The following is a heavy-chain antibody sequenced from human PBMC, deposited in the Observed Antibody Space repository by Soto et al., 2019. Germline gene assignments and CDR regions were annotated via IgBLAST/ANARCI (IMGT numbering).Heavy chain of an antibody. CDR3: ARGAPHYVILTGYYKGWFDP. CDR2: INHSGRT. D-gene: IGHD3-9*01. V-gene: IGHV4-34*01. J-gene: IGHJ5*02. CDR1: GGSFSGYY. Sequence: QVQLQQWGAGLLKPSETLSLTCAVYGGSFSGYYWSWIRQPPGQGLEWIGEINHSGRTNYNPSLKIRITRSADTSKNHFSLKLSSVTAADTAVYYCARGAPHYVILTGYYKGWFDPWCQGTLVTVSS.